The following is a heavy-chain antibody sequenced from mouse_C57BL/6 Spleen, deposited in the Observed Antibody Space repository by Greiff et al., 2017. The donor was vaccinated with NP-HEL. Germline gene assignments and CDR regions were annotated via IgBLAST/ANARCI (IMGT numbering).Heavy chain of an antibody. V-gene: IGHV1-76*01. D-gene: IGHD2-1*01. CDR2: IYPGSGNT. J-gene: IGHJ1*03. CDR3: ARGYYCNYGYFDV. CDR1: GYTFTDYY. Sequence: QVQLQQSGAELVRPGASVKLSCKASGYTFTDYYINWVKQRPGQGLEWIARIYPGSGNTSYTEKFKGKATLTAEKSSSTAYMQLSSLTSEDSAVYFCARGYYCNYGYFDVWGTGTTVTVSS.